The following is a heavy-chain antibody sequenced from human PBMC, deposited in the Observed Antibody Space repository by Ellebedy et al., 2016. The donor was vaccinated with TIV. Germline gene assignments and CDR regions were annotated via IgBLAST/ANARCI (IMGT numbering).Heavy chain of an antibody. Sequence: MPSETLSLTCTVSGASINTYYWSWIRQPPGKGLEWIGYITHSGSTNYSPSLKSRVTMSLDTSKNQVSLKLTSVTASDTALYYCARGMTAVNPWGQGTLVTVSS. V-gene: IGHV4-59*01. CDR1: GASINTYY. J-gene: IGHJ5*02. CDR2: ITHSGST. CDR3: ARGMTAVNP. D-gene: IGHD4-17*01.